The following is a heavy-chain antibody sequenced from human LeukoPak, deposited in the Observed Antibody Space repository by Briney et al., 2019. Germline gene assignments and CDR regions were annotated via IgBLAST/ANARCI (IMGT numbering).Heavy chain of an antibody. J-gene: IGHJ6*03. V-gene: IGHV4-38-2*02. CDR2: LYHSGST. CDR3: ARDIQYYDFSYYYYMDV. D-gene: IGHD3-3*01. Sequence: SETLSLTCTVSGYSISSGYYWGWIRQPPGKGLEWIGSLYHSGSTYYNASLKSRVTISVDTSKNQFSLKLSSVTAADTAVYYCARDIQYYDFSYYYYMDVWGKGTTVTVSS. CDR1: GYSISSGYY.